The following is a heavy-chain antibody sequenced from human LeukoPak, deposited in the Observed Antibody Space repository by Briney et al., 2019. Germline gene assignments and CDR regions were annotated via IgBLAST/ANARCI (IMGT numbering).Heavy chain of an antibody. V-gene: IGHV3-33*01. CDR2: IWYDGSNK. CDR1: GFTFSSYG. J-gene: IGHJ4*02. Sequence: GGSLRLSCAASGFTFSSYGMHWVRQAPGKGLEWVAVIWYDGSNKYYADSVEGRFTISRDNSKNTLYLQMNSLRAEDTAVYYCARDGAAAGTSLDYWGQGTLVTVSS. D-gene: IGHD6-13*01. CDR3: ARDGAAAGTSLDY.